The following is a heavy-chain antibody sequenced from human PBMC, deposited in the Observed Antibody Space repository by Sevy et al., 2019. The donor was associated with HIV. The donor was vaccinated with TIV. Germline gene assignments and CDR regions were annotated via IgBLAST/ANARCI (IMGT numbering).Heavy chain of an antibody. D-gene: IGHD6-6*01. CDR1: GGTFSSYA. J-gene: IGHJ6*02. CDR3: ARGPGEQLVLHYYYGMDV. CDR2: IIPIFGTA. Sequence: ASVKVSCKASGGTFSSYAISWVRQAPGQGLEWMGGIIPIFGTANYAQKFQGRVTITADESTSTAYMELSSLRSEDTAVYYCARGPGEQLVLHYYYGMDVWGQGTTVTVSS. V-gene: IGHV1-69*13.